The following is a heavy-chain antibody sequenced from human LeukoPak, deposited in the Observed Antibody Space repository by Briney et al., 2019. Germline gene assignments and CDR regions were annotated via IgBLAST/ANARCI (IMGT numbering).Heavy chain of an antibody. J-gene: IGHJ4*02. D-gene: IGHD3-10*01. CDR2: IKQDGSEK. Sequence: PGGSLRLSCAASGFTFSSDGMSWVRQAPGKGLEWVANIKQDGSEKYYVDSVKGRFTISRDNAKNSLYLQMNSLRAEDTAVYYCAREYELWFGEEFNDYWGQGTLVTVSS. CDR3: AREYELWFGEEFNDY. V-gene: IGHV3-7*01. CDR1: GFTFSSDG.